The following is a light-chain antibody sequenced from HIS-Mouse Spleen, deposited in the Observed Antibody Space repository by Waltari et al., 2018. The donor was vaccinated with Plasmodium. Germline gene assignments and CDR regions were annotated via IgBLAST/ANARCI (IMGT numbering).Light chain of an antibody. CDR1: KLGDKY. CDR2: QDS. V-gene: IGLV3-1*01. CDR3: QAWDSSTVV. J-gene: IGLJ2*01. Sequence: SYELTQPHSVSVSPGQTASITCSGDKLGDKYACWYQQKPGQSPVRVIYQDSKRPSGIPERFSGSNSGNTATLTISGTQAMDEADYYCQAWDSSTVVFGGGTKLTVL.